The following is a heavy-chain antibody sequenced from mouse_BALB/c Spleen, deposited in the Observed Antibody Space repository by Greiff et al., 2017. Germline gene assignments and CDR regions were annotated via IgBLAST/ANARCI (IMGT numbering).Heavy chain of an antibody. J-gene: IGHJ2*01. V-gene: IGHV5-6*01. CDR3: ARLTTVVDY. CDR1: GFTFSSYG. CDR2: ISSGGSYT. Sequence: EVQVVESGGDLVKPGGSLKLSCAASGFTFSSYGMSWVRQTPDKRLEWVATISSGGSYTYYPDSVKGRFTISRDNAKNTLYLQMSSLKSEDTAMYYCARLTTVVDYWGQGTTLTVSS. D-gene: IGHD1-1*01.